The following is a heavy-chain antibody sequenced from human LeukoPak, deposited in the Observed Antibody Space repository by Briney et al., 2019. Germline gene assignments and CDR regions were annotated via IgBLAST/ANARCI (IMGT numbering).Heavy chain of an antibody. Sequence: SETLSLTCTVPGGSISSSSYYWSWILQPPGKGLEWIGEISHSGSTNYNPSLKSRVTISVDTSKNQFSLKLSSVTAADTAVYYCARGSFCSGDSCFKPLFDPWGQGTLVTVSS. D-gene: IGHD2-15*01. J-gene: IGHJ5*02. V-gene: IGHV4-39*07. CDR2: ISHSGST. CDR3: ARGSFCSGDSCFKPLFDP. CDR1: GGSISSSSYY.